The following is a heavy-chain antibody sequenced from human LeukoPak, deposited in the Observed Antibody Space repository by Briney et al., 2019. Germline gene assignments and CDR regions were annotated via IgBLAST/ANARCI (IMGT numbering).Heavy chain of an antibody. CDR2: IYSGGST. V-gene: IGHV3-23*03. CDR3: AKEYDSRGYGANFDN. D-gene: IGHD3-10*01. CDR1: GFTFSSYA. Sequence: PGGSLRLSCAASGFTFSSYAMSWIRQAPGKGLEWVSVIYSGGSTYYADSVKGRFTISRDNSKNTLYLQMNSLRAEDTAVYYCAKEYDSRGYGANFDNWGQGTLVTVSS. J-gene: IGHJ4*02.